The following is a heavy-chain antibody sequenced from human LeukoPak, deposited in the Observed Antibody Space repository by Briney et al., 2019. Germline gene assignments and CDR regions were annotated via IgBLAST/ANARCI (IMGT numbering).Heavy chain of an antibody. CDR1: GFTFSSYS. Sequence: GGSLRLSCAASGFTFSSYSMNWVRQAPGKRLEWVSSISSSSSYIYYADSVKGRFTISRDNAKNSLYLQMNSLRVEDTAIYYCVKVAKYYYGSETYYFFEHWGQGTPVTASS. D-gene: IGHD3-10*01. CDR3: VKVAKYYYGSETYYFFEH. J-gene: IGHJ4*02. V-gene: IGHV3-21*01. CDR2: ISSSSSYI.